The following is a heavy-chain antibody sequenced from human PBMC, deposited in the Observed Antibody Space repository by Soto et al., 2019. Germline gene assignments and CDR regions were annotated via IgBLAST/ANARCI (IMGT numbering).Heavy chain of an antibody. CDR3: ALTRRSSLLEVAGPGFKY. V-gene: IGHV3-30*03. Sequence: QVRLVESGGGVVQPGRSLRLSCAASGFNFCVFGMHWVRQAPGKGLEWLSVLSYEGSEEYDADSVSGAFIISRDNSKNTLFVQLDSLRVADTGVYYCALTRRSSLLEVAGPGFKYWGQGILVTVS. J-gene: IGHJ4*02. CDR2: LSYEGSEE. CDR1: GFNFCVFG. D-gene: IGHD6-19*01.